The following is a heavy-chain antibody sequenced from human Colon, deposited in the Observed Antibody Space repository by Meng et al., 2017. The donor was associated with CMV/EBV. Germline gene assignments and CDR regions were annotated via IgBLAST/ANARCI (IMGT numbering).Heavy chain of an antibody. V-gene: IGHV3-72*01. D-gene: IGHD3-10*01. Sequence: GESLKISCAASGFTFSAHYMDWVRQAPGKGLEWVGQIRSQPNSYATTYAPSVKGRFTISRDDSKNSLYLEMNSLQIEDSAIYYCARDGGGRHNSYYGLDVWGQGTTVTVSS. CDR3: ARDGGGRHNSYYGLDV. J-gene: IGHJ6*02. CDR1: GFTFSAHY. CDR2: IRSQPNSYAT.